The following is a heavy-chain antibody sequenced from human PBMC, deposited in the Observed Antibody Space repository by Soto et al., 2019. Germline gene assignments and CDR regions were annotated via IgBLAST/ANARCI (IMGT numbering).Heavy chain of an antibody. J-gene: IGHJ2*01. V-gene: IGHV1-3*01. Sequence: QVQLVQSGAEVKKPGASVKVSCKASGYTITSYAMHWVRQAPGQRLEWMGWINAGNGNTKYSQNFQGRVTITRDTSASTAYMELSSLRSEDTAVYYCARGGSLYWYFDLWGRGTLVTVSS. CDR1: GYTITSYA. D-gene: IGHD1-26*01. CDR3: ARGGSLYWYFDL. CDR2: INAGNGNT.